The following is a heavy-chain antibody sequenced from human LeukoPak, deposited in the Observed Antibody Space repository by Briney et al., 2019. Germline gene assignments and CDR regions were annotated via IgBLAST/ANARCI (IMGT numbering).Heavy chain of an antibody. CDR3: ARAPYCSSTSCYVRLWYYGMDV. J-gene: IGHJ6*02. Sequence: GASVKVSCKASGYTFTGYYMHWVRQAPGQVLEWMGWINPNSGGTNYAQKFQGRVTMTRDTSISTAYMELSRLRSDDTAVYYCARAPYCSSTSCYVRLWYYGMDVWGQGTTVTVSS. D-gene: IGHD2-2*01. CDR2: INPNSGGT. V-gene: IGHV1-2*02. CDR1: GYTFTGYY.